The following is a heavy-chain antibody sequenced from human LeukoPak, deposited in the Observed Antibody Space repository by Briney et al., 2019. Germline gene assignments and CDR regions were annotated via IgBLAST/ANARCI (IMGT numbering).Heavy chain of an antibody. V-gene: IGHV1-69*01. CDR1: GGTFSSHA. CDR3: ARDPITVTTGGRYYYYGMDV. J-gene: IGHJ6*04. CDR2: IIPIFGTA. D-gene: IGHD4-11*01. Sequence: GSSVKVSCKASGGTFSSHAISWVRQAPGQGLEWMGGIIPIFGTANYAQKFQGRVAITADESTSTAYMELSSLRSEDTAVYYCARDPITVTTGGRYYYYGMDVWGKGTTVTVSS.